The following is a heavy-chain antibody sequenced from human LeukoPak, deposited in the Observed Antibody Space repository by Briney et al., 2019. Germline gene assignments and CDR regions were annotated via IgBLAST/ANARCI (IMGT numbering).Heavy chain of an antibody. CDR3: ANGDYYYMDV. CDR2: IYYSGST. V-gene: IGHV4-39*01. Sequence: SETLSLTCAVSGGSISSSNWWSWVRQPPGKGLEWIGSIYYSGSTYYSPSLKSRVTLSVDTSKNQFSLKLSSVTAADTAVYYCANGDYYYMDVWGKGTTVTVSS. J-gene: IGHJ6*03. CDR1: GGSISSSNW.